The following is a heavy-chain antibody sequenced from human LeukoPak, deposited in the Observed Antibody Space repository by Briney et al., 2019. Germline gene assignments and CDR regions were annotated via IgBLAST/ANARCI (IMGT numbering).Heavy chain of an antibody. CDR1: GGSFSGYS. CDR2: INHSGST. CDR3: ASNEVVTTAWDFDY. D-gene: IGHD2-21*02. J-gene: IGHJ4*02. Sequence: SETLSLTCAVYGGSFSGYSWSWIRQPPGKGLEWIGHINHSGSTNYNPSLKSRVTISVDTSKKQFSLNLYSVTAADTAVYYCASNEVVTTAWDFDYWGQGTLVTDSS. V-gene: IGHV4-34*01.